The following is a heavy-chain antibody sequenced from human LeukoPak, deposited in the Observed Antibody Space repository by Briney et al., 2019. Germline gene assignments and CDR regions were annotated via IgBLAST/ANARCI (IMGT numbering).Heavy chain of an antibody. J-gene: IGHJ6*03. Sequence: PGGSLRLSCAASGFPFSSYAMSWVRQAPGKGLEWVSTISESGGSTYYADSVKGRFTISRDNSKNTLYLQMNSLRAEDTAVYYCANGLWGLDYYYMDVWGKGTTVTVSS. CDR3: ANGLWGLDYYYMDV. V-gene: IGHV3-23*01. D-gene: IGHD3-10*01. CDR2: ISESGGST. CDR1: GFPFSSYA.